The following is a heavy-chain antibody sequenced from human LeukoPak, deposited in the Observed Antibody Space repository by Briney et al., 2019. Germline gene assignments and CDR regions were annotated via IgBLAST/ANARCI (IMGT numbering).Heavy chain of an antibody. Sequence: GGSLRLSCAASGFSFGSYSMNWVRHAAGKGLEWVSHIYSAGTINYADSVKGRFTISRDNAKNSLSLQMNSLRAEDTAVYYCARDRASEKFAFDIWGQGTMVTVSS. CDR1: GFSFGSYS. J-gene: IGHJ3*02. CDR2: IYSAGTI. V-gene: IGHV3-48*01. CDR3: ARDRASEKFAFDI.